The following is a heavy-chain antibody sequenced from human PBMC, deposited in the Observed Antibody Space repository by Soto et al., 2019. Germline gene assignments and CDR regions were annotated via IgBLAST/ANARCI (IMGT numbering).Heavy chain of an antibody. CDR3: ARNVAGYYYDSSGSYYFDY. CDR1: GGSISSSSYS. D-gene: IGHD3-22*01. V-gene: IGHV4-39*01. Sequence: TLSLTCTVAGGSISSSSYSWGWIRQPPGKGLEWIGSIYYSGSTYYNPSLKSRVTISVDTSKNQFSLKLSSVTAADTAVYYCARNVAGYYYDSSGSYYFDYWGQGTLVTVSS. CDR2: IYYSGST. J-gene: IGHJ4*02.